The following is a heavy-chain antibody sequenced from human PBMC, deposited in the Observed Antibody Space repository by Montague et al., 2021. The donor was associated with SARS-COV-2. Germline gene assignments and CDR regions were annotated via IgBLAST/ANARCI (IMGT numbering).Heavy chain of an antibody. D-gene: IGHD1-20*01. J-gene: IGHJ6*04. V-gene: IGHV4-34*01. Sequence: SETLSLTCAVYGGSLSGYYWSWIRQPPGKGLEWIGEINHSGSTNYNPALKSRVTISLDTSENQFSLKLSSVTAADTAVYYCARGRRRYNWRDETSYYYGMDVWGTGTTVTVSS. CDR1: GGSLSGYY. CDR3: ARGRRRYNWRDETSYYYGMDV. CDR2: INHSGST.